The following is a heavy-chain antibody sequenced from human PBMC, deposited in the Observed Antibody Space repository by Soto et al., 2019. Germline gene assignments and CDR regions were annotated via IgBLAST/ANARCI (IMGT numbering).Heavy chain of an antibody. D-gene: IGHD2-15*01. CDR3: ARRDSGGFYRYFDS. J-gene: IGHJ4*02. Sequence: QVQLVQSGAEVKKPGSSVKVSCKASGGTFSTNPISWVRQAPGQGLEWMGGTGSGTGPGNHAQEFQGRLTITVDKSTSTVYMELSSLSSEVTDVYYFARRDSGGFYRYFDSWGQGTLVTVSS. V-gene: IGHV1-69*06. CDR1: GGTFSTNP. CDR2: TGSGTGPG.